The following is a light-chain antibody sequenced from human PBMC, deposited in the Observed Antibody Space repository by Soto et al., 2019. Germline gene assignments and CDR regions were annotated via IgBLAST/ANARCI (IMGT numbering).Light chain of an antibody. V-gene: IGKV2-30*01. CDR2: KVS. Sequence: DVVLTQSPLSLPVTLGQPASISCRSSQSLVYSDGNTFLNWFHQRPGQSPRRLIYKVSSRDSGVPERFNGSGSGTDFTMRISRVEAEDVGVYYCMQGTHWPPNFGPGTKVDIK. J-gene: IGKJ3*01. CDR3: MQGTHWPPN. CDR1: QSLVYSDGNTF.